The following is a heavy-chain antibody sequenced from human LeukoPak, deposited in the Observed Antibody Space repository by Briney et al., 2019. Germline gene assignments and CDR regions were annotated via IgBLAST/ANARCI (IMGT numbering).Heavy chain of an antibody. V-gene: IGHV3-74*03. J-gene: IGHJ2*01. CDR2: ISTDGTYT. D-gene: IGHD6-13*01. CDR3: AKGRSSWYGDWYFDL. Sequence: QPGGSLRLSCAASGFTFSSYWMHWVRQAPGKGLVWVSRISTDGTYTEYADSVKGRFTISRDNSKNTLYLQMNSLRAEDTAVYYCAKGRSSWYGDWYFDLWGRGTLVTVSS. CDR1: GFTFSSYW.